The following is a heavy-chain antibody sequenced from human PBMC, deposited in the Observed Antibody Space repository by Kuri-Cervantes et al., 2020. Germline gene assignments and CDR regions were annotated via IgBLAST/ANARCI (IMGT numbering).Heavy chain of an antibody. D-gene: IGHD3-10*01. Sequence: SETLSLTCTVSGGSISSSSYYWRWIRQPPGKGLEWIGSIYYSGSTYYNPSLKSRVTISVDTSKNQFSLKLSSVTAADTAVYYCAKVVASGSGSYYNDWGQGTLVTVSS. J-gene: IGHJ4*02. CDR2: IYYSGST. CDR3: AKVVASGSGSYYND. CDR1: GGSISSSSYY. V-gene: IGHV4-39*07.